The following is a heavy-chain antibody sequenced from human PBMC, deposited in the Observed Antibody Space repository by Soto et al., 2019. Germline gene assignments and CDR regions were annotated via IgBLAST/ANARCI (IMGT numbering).Heavy chain of an antibody. CDR2: ISYDGSNK. J-gene: IGHJ4*02. CDR3: AKDFFLFITPAYDY. V-gene: IGHV3-30*18. Sequence: PGGSLRLSCAASGFTFSSYGIHLFRHAPGKGLEWVAVISYDGSNKYYADSVKGRFTISRDNSKNTLYLQMNSLRAEDTAVYYCAKDFFLFITPAYDYWGQGTLVTVSS. CDR1: GFTFSSYG. D-gene: IGHD3-22*01.